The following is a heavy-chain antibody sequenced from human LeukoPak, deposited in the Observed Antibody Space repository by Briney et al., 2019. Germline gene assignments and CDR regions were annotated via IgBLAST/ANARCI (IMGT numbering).Heavy chain of an antibody. CDR3: ARDLLSGGSTTWFDP. D-gene: IGHD2-15*01. Sequence: GGSLRLSCAASGFTFSSYSMNWLRQAPGKGLEWVSYISSSSSTIYYADSVKGRFTISRDNAKNSLYLQMNSLTAEDTAVYYRARDLLSGGSTTWFDPWGQGTLVTVSS. J-gene: IGHJ5*02. V-gene: IGHV3-48*04. CDR2: ISSSSSTI. CDR1: GFTFSSYS.